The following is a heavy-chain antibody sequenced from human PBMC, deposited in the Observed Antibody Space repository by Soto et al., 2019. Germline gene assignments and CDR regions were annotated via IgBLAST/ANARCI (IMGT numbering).Heavy chain of an antibody. CDR2: IKQDGSEK. V-gene: IGHV3-7*01. Sequence: SLRLSCAASGFTFSSYWMSWVRQAPGKGLEWVANIKQDGSEKYYVDSVKGRFTISRDNAKNSLYLQMNSLRAEDTAVYYCARAGELLLWFGELLYDYYFDYWGQGTLVTVSS. CDR3: ARAGELLLWFGELLYDYYFDY. D-gene: IGHD3-10*01. CDR1: GFTFSSYW. J-gene: IGHJ4*02.